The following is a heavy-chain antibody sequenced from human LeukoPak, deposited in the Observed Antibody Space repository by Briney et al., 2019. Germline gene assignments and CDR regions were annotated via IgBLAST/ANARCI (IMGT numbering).Heavy chain of an antibody. Sequence: GGSLRLACEASGLTFINHGMGWARQAPGKGRQWGSAITGDGTTTYYAHRVKGRFTSSRANSNNMRYRHMSSLRDEDTAVYYCAREGIVDPQNNDAFDIWGQGTMVTVSS. V-gene: IGHV3-23*01. CDR1: GLTFINHG. J-gene: IGHJ3*02. CDR3: AREGIVDPQNNDAFDI. CDR2: ITGDGTTT. D-gene: IGHD1-26*01.